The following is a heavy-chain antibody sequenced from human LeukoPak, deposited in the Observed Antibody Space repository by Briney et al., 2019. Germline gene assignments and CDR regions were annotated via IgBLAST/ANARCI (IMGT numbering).Heavy chain of an antibody. CDR2: IYFSGTT. D-gene: IGHD1-26*01. V-gene: IGHV4-59*12. Sequence: PSETLSLTCTVSGGSISNYYWSWIRQPPGEGLEWIGYIYFSGTTKYNPSLKSRVTISVDTSKNQFSLKLSSVTDADTAVYYCARGRWELPYWGQGTLVTVSS. J-gene: IGHJ4*02. CDR1: GGSISNYY. CDR3: ARGRWELPY.